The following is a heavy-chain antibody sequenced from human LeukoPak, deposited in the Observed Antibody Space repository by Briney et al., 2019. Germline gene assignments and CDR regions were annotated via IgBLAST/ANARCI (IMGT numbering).Heavy chain of an antibody. Sequence: GGSLRLSCAASGFTFSSYSMNWVRQAPGKGLEWVSSISSSSSYIYYADSVKGRFTISRDNPRNSLYLQMSSLRAEDTAVYYCARDIGGSYTAIDYWGQGTLVTVSS. CDR3: ARDIGGSYTAIDY. CDR1: GFTFSSYS. CDR2: ISSSSSYI. D-gene: IGHD1-26*01. V-gene: IGHV3-21*01. J-gene: IGHJ4*02.